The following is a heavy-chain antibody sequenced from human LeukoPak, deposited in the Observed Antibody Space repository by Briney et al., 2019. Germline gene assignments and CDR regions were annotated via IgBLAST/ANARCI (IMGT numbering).Heavy chain of an antibody. CDR3: ARDQTYYDTSGFSLYAFDI. CDR1: GGSISSYY. D-gene: IGHD3-22*01. CDR2: IYTSGTT. J-gene: IGHJ3*02. Sequence: PSETLSLTCSVSGGSISSYYWSWIRQPAGKGLEWIGRIYTSGTTNYNPSLKSRVTISVDTSKNQFSLKPNSVTAADTAVYYCARDQTYYDTSGFSLYAFDIWGQGTMVTVSS. V-gene: IGHV4-4*07.